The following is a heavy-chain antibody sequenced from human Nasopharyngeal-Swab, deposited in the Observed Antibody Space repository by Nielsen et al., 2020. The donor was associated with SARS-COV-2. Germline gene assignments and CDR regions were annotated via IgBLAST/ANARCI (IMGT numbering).Heavy chain of an antibody. CDR3: ARAEGYSYGPLIYYYYMDV. Sequence: WIRQPPGKGLEWVAVISYDGSNKYYADSVKGRFTITRDTTKNTLYLQMNSLRAEDTAVYYCARAEGYSYGPLIYYYYMDVWGKGTTVTVSS. CDR2: ISYDGSNK. D-gene: IGHD5-18*01. J-gene: IGHJ6*03. V-gene: IGHV3-30-3*01.